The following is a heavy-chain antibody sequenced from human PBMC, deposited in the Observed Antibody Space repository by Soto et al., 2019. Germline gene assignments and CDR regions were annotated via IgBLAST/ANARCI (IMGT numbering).Heavy chain of an antibody. J-gene: IGHJ4*02. CDR3: AREGDDRHFFFDS. Sequence: QLQESGPGLVKPSETLSLTCNVSGRSRISYYWSWIRQPAGKGLEWIGRIYTGGNTTYNPSLKSRVTMSVDTSKIQFSLSLTSVTAADTAVYYCAREGDDRHFFFDSWGQGTLVTVSS. CDR2: IYTGGNT. CDR1: GRSRISYY. V-gene: IGHV4-4*07. D-gene: IGHD3-3*02.